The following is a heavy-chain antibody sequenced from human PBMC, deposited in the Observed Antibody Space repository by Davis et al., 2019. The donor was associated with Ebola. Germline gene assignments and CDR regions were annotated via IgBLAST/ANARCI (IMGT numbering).Heavy chain of an antibody. CDR3: ARAGYYGSGYYYYYYGMDV. J-gene: IGHJ6*02. D-gene: IGHD3-10*01. Sequence: ASVKVSCKASGGTFSSYAISWVRQAPGQGLEWMGWISAYNGNTNYAQKLQGRVTMTTDTSTGTAYMELRSLRSDDTAVYYCARAGYYGSGYYYYYYGMDVWGQGTTVTVSS. CDR2: ISAYNGNT. V-gene: IGHV1-18*01. CDR1: GGTFSSYA.